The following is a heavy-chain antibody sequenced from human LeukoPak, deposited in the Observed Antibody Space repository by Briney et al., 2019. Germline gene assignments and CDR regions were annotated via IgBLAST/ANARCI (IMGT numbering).Heavy chain of an antibody. CDR3: ARDQREGGYSYGYAPDAFDI. CDR2: ISYDGSNK. J-gene: IGHJ3*02. Sequence: GGSLRLSCAASGFTLSSYAMHWVRQAPGKGLEWVAVISYDGSNKYYADSVKGRFTISRDNSKNTLYLQMNSLRAEDTAVYYCARDQREGGYSYGYAPDAFDIWGQGTMVTVSS. V-gene: IGHV3-30-3*01. CDR1: GFTLSSYA. D-gene: IGHD5-18*01.